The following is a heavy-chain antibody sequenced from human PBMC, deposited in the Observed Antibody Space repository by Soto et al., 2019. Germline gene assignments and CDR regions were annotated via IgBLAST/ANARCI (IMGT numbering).Heavy chain of an antibody. CDR3: ATGRYSYGSEY. Sequence: QVQLQESGPGLVQPSETLSLTCTVSGGSVSTSSYYWSWIRQPPGKGLEWIGFIFYSGSTNFNPSLKSRVTMSLETSKNQFSLILTSVTAADTAVYYCATGRYSYGSEYWGQGTLVTVSS. J-gene: IGHJ4*02. D-gene: IGHD3-10*01. CDR1: GGSVSTSSYY. V-gene: IGHV4-61*01. CDR2: IFYSGST.